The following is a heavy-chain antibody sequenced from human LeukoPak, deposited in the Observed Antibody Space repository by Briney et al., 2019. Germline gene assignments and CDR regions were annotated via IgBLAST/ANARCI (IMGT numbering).Heavy chain of an antibody. Sequence: PSETLSLTCTVSGGSVSSGSYYWSWTRQPPGKGLEWIGYIYYSGSTKYNPSLKSRVTISIDTSKNQFSLKLSSVTAADTAMYYCAGVVGGSYSMDVWGQGTTVTVSS. CDR3: AGVVGGSYSMDV. J-gene: IGHJ6*03. CDR2: IYYSGST. D-gene: IGHD1-26*01. V-gene: IGHV4-61*01. CDR1: GGSVSSGSYY.